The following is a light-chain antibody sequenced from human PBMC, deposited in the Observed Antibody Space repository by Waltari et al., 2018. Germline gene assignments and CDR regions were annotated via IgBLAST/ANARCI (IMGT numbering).Light chain of an antibody. CDR3: CSYAGGRPHVV. V-gene: IGLV2-23*01. CDR2: EGT. J-gene: IGLJ2*01. Sequence: QSALTQPASVSGSPGQSITISCTGTSSDVGTYNLVSWYQQHPGKAPKLMIYEGTKRPSGVSNRFSGSTSGNTASLTISGLQAEDEAHYYCCSYAGGRPHVVFGGGTQLTVL. CDR1: SSDVGTYNL.